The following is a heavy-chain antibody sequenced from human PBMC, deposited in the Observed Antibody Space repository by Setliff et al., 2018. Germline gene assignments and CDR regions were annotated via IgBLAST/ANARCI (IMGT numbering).Heavy chain of an antibody. V-gene: IGHV1-2*02. CDR2: IDPNSGGT. J-gene: IGHJ6*03. D-gene: IGHD3-9*01. CDR3: ARDGDILTTYYIYYYYMDV. Sequence: ASVKVSCKASGYTFTGYYIHWVRQAPGQGLEYMGWIDPNSGGTNYAPKFQGRVTMTRDTSISTVYMEVSRLRSDDTAVYFCARDGDILTTYYIYYYYMDVWGKGTTVTVSS. CDR1: GYTFTGYY.